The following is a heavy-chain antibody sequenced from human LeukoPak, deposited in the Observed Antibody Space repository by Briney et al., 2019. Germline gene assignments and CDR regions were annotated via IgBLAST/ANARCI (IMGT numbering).Heavy chain of an antibody. CDR1: GGSISSSSYY. CDR3: ARHSVRSYYGSGSYSPTRGRWYFDL. J-gene: IGHJ2*01. V-gene: IGHV4-61*05. D-gene: IGHD3-10*01. CDR2: IYYSGST. Sequence: PSETLSLTCTVSGGSISSSSYYWGWIRQPPGKGLEWIGYIYYSGSTNYNPSLKSRVTISVDTSKNQFSLKLSSVTAADTAVYYCARHSVRSYYGSGSYSPTRGRWYFDLWGRGTLVTVSS.